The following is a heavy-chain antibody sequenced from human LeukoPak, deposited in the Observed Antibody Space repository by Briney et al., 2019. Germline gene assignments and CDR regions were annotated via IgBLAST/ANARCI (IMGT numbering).Heavy chain of an antibody. CDR2: ISGGGGST. CDR3: AKDQQQPRAFDY. D-gene: IGHD6-13*01. J-gene: IGHJ4*02. Sequence: GGSLRLSCAASGFTFSSYAMGWVRQAPGKGLEWVSAISGGGGSTYHADSVKGRFTISRDNSKNTLYLQMNSLRAEDTAVYYCAKDQQQPRAFDYWGQGTLVTVSS. V-gene: IGHV3-23*01. CDR1: GFTFSSYA.